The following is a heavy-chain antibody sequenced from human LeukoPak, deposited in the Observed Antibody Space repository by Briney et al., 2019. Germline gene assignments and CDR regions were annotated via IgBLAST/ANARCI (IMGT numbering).Heavy chain of an antibody. D-gene: IGHD2-15*01. CDR2: ISTSSTTK. V-gene: IGHV3-48*01. Sequence: PGGSLRLSCAASGFTFSSYSMSWVRQAPGKGPEWLSYISTSSTTKYYADSVKGRFTFSRDDAKNSLSLQMNSLRADDTAVYYCAKEMGYCTGGSCYRWFDSWGQGTLVTVSP. CDR1: GFTFSSYS. CDR3: AKEMGYCTGGSCYRWFDS. J-gene: IGHJ5*01.